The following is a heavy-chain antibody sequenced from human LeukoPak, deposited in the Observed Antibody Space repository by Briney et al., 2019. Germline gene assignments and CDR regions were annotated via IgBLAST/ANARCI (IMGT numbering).Heavy chain of an antibody. V-gene: IGHV3-30-3*01. CDR2: ISYDGSSK. Sequence: GGSLRLSCAASGLSFSSHAMHWVRQAPGKGLEWVAVISYDGSSKYHADSVKGRFSISRDNPRNTLYLEMNILRAEDTAVYYCARDTWGYFDLWGRGTQVTVSS. D-gene: IGHD7-27*01. CDR1: GLSFSSHA. J-gene: IGHJ2*01. CDR3: ARDTWGYFDL.